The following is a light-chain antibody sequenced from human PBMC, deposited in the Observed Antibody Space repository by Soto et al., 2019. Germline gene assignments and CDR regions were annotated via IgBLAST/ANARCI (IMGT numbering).Light chain of an antibody. CDR3: QQYESLPLT. J-gene: IGKJ5*01. Sequence: DIHMTQSPSSLPSSLGDRVTITFQASQDINKNLIWYQQKPGKAPKLLIYDASDLETGVLSRFSGSGSGTGFTFTISSLQPEDFATYYCQQYESLPLTFGQGTRLEIK. CDR1: QDINKN. CDR2: DAS. V-gene: IGKV1-33*01.